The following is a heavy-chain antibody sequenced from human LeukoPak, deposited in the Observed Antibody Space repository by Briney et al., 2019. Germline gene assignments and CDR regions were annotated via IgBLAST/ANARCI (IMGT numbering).Heavy chain of an antibody. CDR1: GFTFDDYG. D-gene: IGHD3-10*01. J-gene: IGHJ4*02. CDR2: INWNGGST. Sequence: SGGSLRLSCAASGFTFDDYGMSWVRQAPGKGLEWVSGINWNGGSTGYADSVKGRFTISRDNAKSSLYLQMNSLRAEDTALYYCARSLWFGETVGVYWGQGTLVTVSS. CDR3: ARSLWFGETVGVY. V-gene: IGHV3-20*04.